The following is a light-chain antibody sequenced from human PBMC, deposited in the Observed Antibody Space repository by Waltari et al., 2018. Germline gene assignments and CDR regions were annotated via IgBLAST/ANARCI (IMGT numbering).Light chain of an antibody. J-gene: IGKJ2*01. CDR3: QQRSNWPPGYT. Sequence: EIVLTQSPATLSLSPGERATLSCRASQSVTSYLAWYQQKPGQPPRLLIYDASNRATGIPARFSDSGSGTDFTLTISGLEPEDFAVYYCQQRSNWPPGYTFGQGTKLEIK. V-gene: IGKV3-11*01. CDR2: DAS. CDR1: QSVTSY.